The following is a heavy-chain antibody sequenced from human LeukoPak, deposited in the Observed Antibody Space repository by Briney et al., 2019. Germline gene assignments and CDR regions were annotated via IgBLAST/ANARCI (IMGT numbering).Heavy chain of an antibody. J-gene: IGHJ4*02. CDR2: IYYSGST. V-gene: IGHV4-30-4*08. D-gene: IGHD4-23*01. Sequence: SETLSLTCTVSGGSISSGDYDWSWIRQPPGKGLEWIEYIYYSGSTYYNPSLKSRVTISVDTSKNQFSLKLSSVTAADTAVYYCARVKSYYFDYWGQGTLVTVSS. CDR1: GGSISSGDYD. CDR3: ARVKSYYFDY.